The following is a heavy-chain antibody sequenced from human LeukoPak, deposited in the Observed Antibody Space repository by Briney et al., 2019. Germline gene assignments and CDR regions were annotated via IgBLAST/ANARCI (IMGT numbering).Heavy chain of an antibody. Sequence: GGSLRLSCAASGFTLDDYAMNWVRQAPGKGLEWVSYISSSGKTIYYADSTKGRFTVSRDNAKNSLYLQMNSLRAEDTAVYYCATTSIAAAVPGCFDYWGQGTLVTVFS. CDR3: ATTSIAAAVPGCFDY. CDR2: ISSSGKTI. V-gene: IGHV3-48*03. CDR1: GFTLDDYA. J-gene: IGHJ4*02. D-gene: IGHD6-13*01.